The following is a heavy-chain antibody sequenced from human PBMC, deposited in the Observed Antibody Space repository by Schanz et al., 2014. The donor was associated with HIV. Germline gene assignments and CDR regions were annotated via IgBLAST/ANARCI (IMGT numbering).Heavy chain of an antibody. Sequence: VQLVESGGGVVQPGRSLRLSCAASGFSFINYGMHWVRQAPGKGLEWLAGVSRSGANTYYADSVKGRFTISRDNSKNTLYLEMNSLRPEDTAVYYCANEEVPNDYWGQGTLVTVSS. V-gene: IGHV3-23*04. CDR3: ANEEVPNDY. J-gene: IGHJ4*02. CDR1: GFSFINYG. CDR2: VSRSGANT.